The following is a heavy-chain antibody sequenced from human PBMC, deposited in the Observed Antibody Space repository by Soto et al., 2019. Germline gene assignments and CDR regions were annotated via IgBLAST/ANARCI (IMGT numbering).Heavy chain of an antibody. D-gene: IGHD3-22*01. Sequence: QVQLVQSGAEVKKPGSSVKVSCKASGGTFSSCAISWVRQAPGQGLEWMGGIIPIFGTANYAQKFQGRVTITADESTSTAYMELSSLRSEDTAVYYCARGNSVVVVITTYFDYWGQGTLVTVSS. J-gene: IGHJ4*02. CDR2: IIPIFGTA. CDR1: GGTFSSCA. V-gene: IGHV1-69*12. CDR3: ARGNSVVVVITTYFDY.